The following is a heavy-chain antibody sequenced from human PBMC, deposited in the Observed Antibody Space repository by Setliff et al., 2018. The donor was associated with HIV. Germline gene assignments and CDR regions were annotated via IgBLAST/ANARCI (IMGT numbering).Heavy chain of an antibody. CDR1: GGSISSYY. CDR3: ARDLGSAYSYAQGRFDP. Sequence: SETLSLTCTVSGGSISSYYWSWIRQPPGKGLEWIGYFYYSGSTNYNPSLKSRVTISVDTSKNQFSLKLSSATAADTAVYYCARDLGSAYSYAQGRFDPWGQGTLVTVSS. D-gene: IGHD5-18*01. J-gene: IGHJ5*02. V-gene: IGHV4-59*01. CDR2: FYYSGST.